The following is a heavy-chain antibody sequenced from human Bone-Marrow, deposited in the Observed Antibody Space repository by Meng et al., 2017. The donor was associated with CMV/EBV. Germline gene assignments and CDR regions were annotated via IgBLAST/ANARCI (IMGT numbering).Heavy chain of an antibody. Sequence: GGSLRLSCAASGFNFSNYGMHWVRQAPGKGLEWVAIIWYDASNKYYADSVKGRFIISRDNSKNTLYLQMYSLRVEDTAVYYCARVGATTVGDYWGQGTLVTVSS. V-gene: IGHV3-33*01. CDR2: IWYDASNK. CDR1: GFNFSNYG. D-gene: IGHD1-26*01. J-gene: IGHJ4*02. CDR3: ARVGATTVGDY.